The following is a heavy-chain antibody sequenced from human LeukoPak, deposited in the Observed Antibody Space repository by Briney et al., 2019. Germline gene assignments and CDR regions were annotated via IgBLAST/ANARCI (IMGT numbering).Heavy chain of an antibody. CDR1: GYTFTGYY. Sequence: ASVKVSCKASGYTFTGYYMHWVRQTPGQGLEWMGWINPNSGGTNYAQKFQGRVTMTRDTSISTAYMELSRLTYDDTAVYYCARDGGYSYGIDYWGQGTLVTVSS. CDR2: INPNSGGT. CDR3: ARDGGYSYGIDY. V-gene: IGHV1-2*02. J-gene: IGHJ4*02. D-gene: IGHD5-18*01.